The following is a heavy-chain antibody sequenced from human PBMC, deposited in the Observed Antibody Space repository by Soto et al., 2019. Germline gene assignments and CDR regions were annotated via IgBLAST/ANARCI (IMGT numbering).Heavy chain of an antibody. CDR3: ASLXGRVGYTNGYIDF. J-gene: IGHJ4*02. D-gene: IGHD2-8*01. CDR1: GGSFSSSSSY. V-gene: IGHV4-39*01. CDR2: IHYRGTT. Sequence: SETLSLTFIVSGGSFSSSSSYWGWIRQPPGKGLEWIGTIHYRGTTSYNPSLKSRLTITVDTSKNQFSLKLSSVTAADTAVYYCASLXGRVGYTNGYIDFWGQGTMFIVSS.